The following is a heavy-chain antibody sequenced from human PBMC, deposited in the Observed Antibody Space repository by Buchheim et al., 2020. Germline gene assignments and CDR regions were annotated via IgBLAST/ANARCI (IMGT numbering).Heavy chain of an antibody. V-gene: IGHV3-66*01. CDR1: GFTVSSNY. CDR2: IYSGGST. CDR3: AREEDYYDSSGQPL. D-gene: IGHD3-22*01. Sequence: EVQLVESGGGLVQPGGSLRLSCAASGFTVSSNYMSWVRQAPGKGLEWVSVIYSGGSTYYADSVKGRFTISRDNSKNTLYLQMNSLRAEDTAVYYCAREEDYYDSSGQPLWGQGTL. J-gene: IGHJ4*02.